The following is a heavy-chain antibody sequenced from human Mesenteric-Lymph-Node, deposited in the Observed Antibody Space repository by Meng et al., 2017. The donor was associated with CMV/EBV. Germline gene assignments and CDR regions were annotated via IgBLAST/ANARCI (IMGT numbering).Heavy chain of an antibody. V-gene: IGHV1-69*02. Sequence: QVQLVHSGAEVKKPGSSVKFSCKASGGTFSSYTISWVRQAPGQGLEWMGRIIPILGIANYAKKFQGRVTITADKSTSTAYMELSSLRSEDTAVYYCAGGIAAAGSRWFDPWGQGTLVTVSS. CDR1: GGTFSSYT. CDR3: AGGIAAAGSRWFDP. J-gene: IGHJ5*02. CDR2: IIPILGIA. D-gene: IGHD6-13*01.